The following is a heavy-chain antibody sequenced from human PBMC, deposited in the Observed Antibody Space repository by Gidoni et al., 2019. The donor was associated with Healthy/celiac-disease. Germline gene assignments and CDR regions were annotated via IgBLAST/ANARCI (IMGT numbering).Heavy chain of an antibody. CDR1: GFTFSSYA. Sequence: EVQLLESGGGLVQPGGSLRLPCAASGFTFSSYAMSWVRQAPGKGLECVSAISGSGGSTYYADSVKGRFTISRDNSKNTLYLQMNSLRAEDTAVYYCANIHYTGNYYYMDVWGKGTTVTVSS. CDR3: ANIHYTGNYYYMDV. CDR2: ISGSGGST. D-gene: IGHD3-3*01. J-gene: IGHJ6*03. V-gene: IGHV3-23*01.